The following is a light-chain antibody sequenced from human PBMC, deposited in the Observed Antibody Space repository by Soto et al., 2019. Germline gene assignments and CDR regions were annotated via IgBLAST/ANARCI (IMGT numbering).Light chain of an antibody. CDR2: ATS. CDR3: QQGYSSRWT. J-gene: IGKJ1*01. V-gene: IGKV1-39*01. CDR1: QNIRSY. Sequence: DIQMTQYPSSLSASVGDRVTITCRASQNIRSYLNWYQQKPGKAPQLLIYATSSLQTGVPSRFSAGGSGTDFSLVISDLQPEDSATYYCQQGYSSRWTSGRGTKVEI.